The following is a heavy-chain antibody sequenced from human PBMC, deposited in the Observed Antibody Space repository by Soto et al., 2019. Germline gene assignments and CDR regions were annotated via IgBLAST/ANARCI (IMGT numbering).Heavy chain of an antibody. CDR2: IIPILGIA. J-gene: IGHJ5*02. V-gene: IGHV1-69*02. CDR3: ARTVVPAARMAAAAHNWFDP. D-gene: IGHD2-2*01. CDR1: GGTFSSYT. Sequence: SVKVSCKASGGTFSSYTISWVRQAPGQGLEWMGRIIPILGIANYAQKFQGRVTITADKSTSTAYMELSSLRSEDTAVYYCARTVVPAARMAAAAHNWFDPWGQGTLVTVSS.